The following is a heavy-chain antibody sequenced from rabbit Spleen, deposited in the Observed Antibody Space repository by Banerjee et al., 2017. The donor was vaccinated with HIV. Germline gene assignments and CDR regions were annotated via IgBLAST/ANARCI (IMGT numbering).Heavy chain of an antibody. CDR3: ARDSASSFSSYGMDL. CDR2: IDSGSSGFT. CDR1: GFSFSFNHY. J-gene: IGHJ6*01. V-gene: IGHV1S40*01. D-gene: IGHD8-1*01. Sequence: QSLEESGGDLVKPGASLTLTCTASGFSFSFNHYMCWVRQAPGKGPEWIACIDSGSSGFTYFANWAEGRFTISKTSSTTVTLQMTSLTAADTATYFCARDSASSFSSYGMDLWGPGTLVTVS.